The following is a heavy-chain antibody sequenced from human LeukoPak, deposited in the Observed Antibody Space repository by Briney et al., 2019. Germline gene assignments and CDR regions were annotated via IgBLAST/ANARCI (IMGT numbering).Heavy chain of an antibody. Sequence: GGSLRLSCAASGFTFSSYAMHWVRQAPGKGLEWVAVISYDGSNKYYADPVKGRFTISRDNSKNTLYLQMNSLRAEDTAVYYCARSLTYYDFWSGYYDYYYYGMDVWGQGTTVTVSS. D-gene: IGHD3-3*01. CDR3: ARSLTYYDFWSGYYDYYYYGMDV. J-gene: IGHJ6*02. CDR1: GFTFSSYA. V-gene: IGHV3-30-3*01. CDR2: ISYDGSNK.